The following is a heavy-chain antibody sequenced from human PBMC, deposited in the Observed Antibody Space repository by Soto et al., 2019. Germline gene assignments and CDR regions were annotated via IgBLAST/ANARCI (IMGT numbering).Heavy chain of an antibody. Sequence: SETLSLTCAVSGGSISSGGYSWSWIRQPPGKGLEWIGYIYHSGSTYYNPSLKSRVTISVDRSKNQFSLKLSSVTAADTAVYYCARDRFYYGMDVWGQGTTVTV. CDR1: GGSISSGGYS. V-gene: IGHV4-30-2*01. CDR2: IYHSGST. J-gene: IGHJ6*02. CDR3: ARDRFYYGMDV.